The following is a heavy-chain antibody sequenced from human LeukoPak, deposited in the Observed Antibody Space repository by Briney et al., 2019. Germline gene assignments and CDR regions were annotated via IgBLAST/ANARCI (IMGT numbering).Heavy chain of an antibody. V-gene: IGHV4-4*02. CDR2: VHLDGRT. J-gene: IGHJ4*02. CDR1: GGSVINTNW. Sequence: SETLSLTCGVSGGSVINTNWWTWVRQPPGKGLEWIGEVHLDGRTNYNPSLESRLTMSVDVSENQVSLNRTSVTAADTAVYYCAREGGFYRPLDYSGQGTLVTVSS. D-gene: IGHD3-3*01. CDR3: AREGGFYRPLDY.